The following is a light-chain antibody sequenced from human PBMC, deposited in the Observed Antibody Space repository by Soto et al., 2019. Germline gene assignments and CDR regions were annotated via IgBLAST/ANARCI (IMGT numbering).Light chain of an antibody. J-gene: IGKJ5*01. Sequence: EIVLTQSPGTQSLSPGERATLSCRASQSVSSSYLAWYQQKPGQAPRLLIYGASSRATGIPDRFSGSGSGTDFTLTISRLEPEDFAVYYCQQYDRSPITFGQGTRLEIK. V-gene: IGKV3-20*01. CDR2: GAS. CDR3: QQYDRSPIT. CDR1: QSVSSSY.